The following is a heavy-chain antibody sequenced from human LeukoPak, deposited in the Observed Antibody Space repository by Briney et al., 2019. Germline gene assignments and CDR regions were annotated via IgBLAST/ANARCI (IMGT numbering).Heavy chain of an antibody. CDR2: INHSGST. D-gene: IGHD3-10*01. J-gene: IGHJ6*03. CDR1: VGSFSGYY. V-gene: IGHV4-34*01. CDR3: ARGYYGSGSHCCHMDV. Sequence: KPSETLSLTCAVYVGSFSGYYWSWIRQPPGKGLERIGEINHSGSTNYNSSLKSRVTISVDTSKNQFSLKLTSVTAADTAVYYCARGYYGSGSHCCHMDVWGKGTTITVS.